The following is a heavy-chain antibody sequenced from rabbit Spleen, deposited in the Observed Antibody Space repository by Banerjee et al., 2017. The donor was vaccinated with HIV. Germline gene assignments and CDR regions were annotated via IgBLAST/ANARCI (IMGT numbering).Heavy chain of an antibody. CDR1: GFSFSSSYL. D-gene: IGHD4-1*01. J-gene: IGHJ3*01. CDR3: ARAIVPWLGLTRLDL. CDR2: IYAARGTT. V-gene: IGHV1S40*01. Sequence: QSLEESGGDLVKPGASLTLTCTASGFSFSSSYLMCWVRQAPGKGLEWIGIIYAARGTTDYASWVNGRFTISSDNAQSTVDLKMTSLTAADTATYFCARAIVPWLGLTRLDLWGQGTLVTVS.